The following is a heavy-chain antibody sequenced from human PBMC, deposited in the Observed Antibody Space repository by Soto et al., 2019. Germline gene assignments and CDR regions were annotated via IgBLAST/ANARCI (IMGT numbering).Heavy chain of an antibody. V-gene: IGHV1-3*01. Sequence: QVQLVQSGAEVKKPGASVKVSCKASGYTFTSYAMHWVRQAPGQRLEWMGWINAGNGNTKYSQKFQGRVTITRDTSASTAYMELSSLRSEDTAVYYCARAGVAVVKPFDYWGQGTLVTVSS. CDR3: ARAGVAVVKPFDY. CDR1: GYTFTSYA. D-gene: IGHD6-19*01. J-gene: IGHJ4*02. CDR2: INAGNGNT.